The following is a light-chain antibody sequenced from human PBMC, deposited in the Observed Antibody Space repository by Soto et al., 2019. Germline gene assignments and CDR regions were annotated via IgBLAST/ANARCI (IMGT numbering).Light chain of an antibody. CDR2: GNS. J-gene: IGLJ2*01. Sequence: QSVLTQPPSVSGAPGQRVTISCTGSSSNIGAGYDVHWYQQLPGTAPKLLIYGNSNRPSGVPDRFSGSKSGTSASLAITGLQAEDEAEYSCQSYDSSLSGSVVFGGGTKLTVL. CDR1: SSNIGAGYD. CDR3: QSYDSSLSGSVV. V-gene: IGLV1-40*01.